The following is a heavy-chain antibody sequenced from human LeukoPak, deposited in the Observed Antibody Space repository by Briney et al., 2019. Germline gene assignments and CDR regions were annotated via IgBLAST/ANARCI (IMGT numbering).Heavy chain of an antibody. V-gene: IGHV1-3*01. CDR3: AAGTATPFWYGMDV. J-gene: IGHJ6*02. CDR2: INAGNGNT. CDR1: GYTFTSYA. Sequence: ASVKVSCEASGYTFTSYAMHWVRQAPGQRLEWMGWINAGNGNTKYSQKFQGRVTITRDTSASTAYMELSSLRSEDTAVYYCAAGTATPFWYGMDVWGQGTTVTVSS. D-gene: IGHD1-14*01.